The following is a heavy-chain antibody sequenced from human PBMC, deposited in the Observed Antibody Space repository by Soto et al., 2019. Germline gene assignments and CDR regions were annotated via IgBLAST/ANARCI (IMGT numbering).Heavy chain of an antibody. V-gene: IGHV1-24*01. Sequence: ASVKVSCKVSGYTLTELSMHWVRQAPGKGLEWMGGFDPEDGETIYAQKFQGRVTMTEDTSTDTAYMELSSLRSEDTAVYYRATGFYGSGSYFSRDYWGQGTLVTVSS. J-gene: IGHJ4*02. CDR2: FDPEDGET. D-gene: IGHD3-10*01. CDR3: ATGFYGSGSYFSRDY. CDR1: GYTLTELS.